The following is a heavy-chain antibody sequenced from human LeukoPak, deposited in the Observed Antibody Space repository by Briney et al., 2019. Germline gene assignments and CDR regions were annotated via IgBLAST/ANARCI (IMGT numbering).Heavy chain of an antibody. D-gene: IGHD2-2*01. V-gene: IGHV4-34*01. Sequence: NPSETLSLTCAVYGGSFRGYQWTWLRQPPGKGLEWLGEINHSGSTNYNPSLKSRVTISVDTSKNHFSLKLSSVTAADTAVYYCARGPQGYCSSTSCYGPSWFDPWGQGSLVTVSS. CDR1: GGSFRGYQ. J-gene: IGHJ5*02. CDR2: INHSGST. CDR3: ARGPQGYCSSTSCYGPSWFDP.